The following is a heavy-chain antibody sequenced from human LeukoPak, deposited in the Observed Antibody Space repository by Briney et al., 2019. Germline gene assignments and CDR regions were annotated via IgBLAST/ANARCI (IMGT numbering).Heavy chain of an antibody. D-gene: IGHD3-3*01. CDR3: ARGDDFLALTTDC. Sequence: GGSLRLSCAASGFTFSAYWMHWVRQAPGKGLVWVSRINSDGSTTNYADSVKGRFTISRDNAKNTLYLQMNSLRAEDTAVYYCARGDDFLALTTDCWGQGTLVTVSS. V-gene: IGHV3-74*01. J-gene: IGHJ4*02. CDR2: INSDGSTT. CDR1: GFTFSAYW.